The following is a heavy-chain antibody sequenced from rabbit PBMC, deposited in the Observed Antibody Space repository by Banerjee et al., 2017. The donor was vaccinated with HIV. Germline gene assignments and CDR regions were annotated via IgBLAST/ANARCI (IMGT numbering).Heavy chain of an antibody. J-gene: IGHJ4*01. Sequence: QQQLKETGGGLVQPGGSLTLSCKASGFDFSSSYWMCWVRQAPGKGLEWIACIYNGNSYYASWAKGRFTISKTSSTTVTLQMTSLTAADTATYFCARGDGGVTVYFNLWGPGTLVTVS. V-gene: IGHV1S45*01. CDR3: ARGDGGVTVYFNL. CDR2: IYNGNS. CDR1: GFDFSSSYW. D-gene: IGHD2-1*01.